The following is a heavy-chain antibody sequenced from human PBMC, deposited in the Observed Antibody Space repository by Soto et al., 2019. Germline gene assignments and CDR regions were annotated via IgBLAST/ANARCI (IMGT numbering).Heavy chain of an antibody. V-gene: IGHV3-66*01. CDR1: GFTVSSNY. J-gene: IGHJ1*01. D-gene: IGHD4-17*01. CDR2: IYSGGST. CDR3: ARAKDYGLMAQH. Sequence: GGSLRLSCEASGFTVSSNYMSWVRQAPGKGLEWVSVIYSGGSTYYADSVKGRFTISRDNSKNTLYLQMNSLRAEDTVVYYCARAKDYGLMAQHWGQGTLVTVPQ.